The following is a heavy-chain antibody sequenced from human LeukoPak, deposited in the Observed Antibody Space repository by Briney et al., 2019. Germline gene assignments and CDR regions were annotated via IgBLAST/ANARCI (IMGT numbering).Heavy chain of an antibody. J-gene: IGHJ4*02. D-gene: IGHD2-15*01. CDR3: ARRAGSCSGGSCYSDH. Sequence: GESLKISCKGSGFSFGSYWISWVRQMPGKGLEWMVIIYPGDSDTRYSPSFQGQVTISADKSISTAYLQWSGLKASDTAIYYCARRAGSCSGGSCYSDHWGQGTLVTVSS. V-gene: IGHV5-51*01. CDR1: GFSFGSYW. CDR2: IYPGDSDT.